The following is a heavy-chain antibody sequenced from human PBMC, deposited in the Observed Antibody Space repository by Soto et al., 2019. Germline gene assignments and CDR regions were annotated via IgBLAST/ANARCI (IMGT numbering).Heavy chain of an antibody. Sequence: QVQLVQSGAEVKKPGASVKVSCKASGYTFTSYYMHWVRQAPGQGLEWMGIINPSGGSTSYAKKFQGRVTMTRDTSTSTVYMELSSLRSEDTAVYYCARDIVVVPAVDAFDIWGQGTMVTVSS. CDR3: ARDIVVVPAVDAFDI. CDR1: GYTFTSYY. J-gene: IGHJ3*02. V-gene: IGHV1-46*03. D-gene: IGHD2-2*01. CDR2: INPSGGST.